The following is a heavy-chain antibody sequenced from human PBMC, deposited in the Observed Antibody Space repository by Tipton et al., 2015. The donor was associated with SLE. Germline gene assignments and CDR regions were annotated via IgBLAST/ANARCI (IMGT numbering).Heavy chain of an antibody. V-gene: IGHV4-61*02. CDR2: IYTSGNT. CDR3: ARVSSGWSAFDY. CDR1: GGSINSGSYY. D-gene: IGHD6-19*01. J-gene: IGHJ4*02. Sequence: TLSLTCSVSGGSINSGSYYWSWIRQPAGKGLEWIGRIYTSGNTNYNPSHKSRVTVTADTSKNQFSLKLSSATAADTAVYYCARVSSGWSAFDYWGQGTLVTVSS.